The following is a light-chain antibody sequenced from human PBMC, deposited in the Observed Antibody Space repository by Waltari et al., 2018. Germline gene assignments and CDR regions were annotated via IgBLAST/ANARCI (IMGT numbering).Light chain of an antibody. J-gene: IGLJ1*01. CDR1: SSDVGGYNY. Sequence: QSALTPPRSVSGSPGQSVTISCTGTSSDVGGYNYVSWYQQHPVKVPKLMIYDVSKRPSGVPDRFSGSKSGNTASLTISGLQAEDEADYYCCSYAGSYSFVFGTGTKVTVL. CDR3: CSYAGSYSFV. V-gene: IGLV2-11*01. CDR2: DVS.